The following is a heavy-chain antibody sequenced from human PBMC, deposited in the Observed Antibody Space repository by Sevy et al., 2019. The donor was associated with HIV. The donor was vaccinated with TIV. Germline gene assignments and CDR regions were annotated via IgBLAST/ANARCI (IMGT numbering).Heavy chain of an antibody. J-gene: IGHJ4*01. D-gene: IGHD3-10*01. CDR2: IKSDGSDK. V-gene: IGHV3-7*01. Sequence: GGSLRLSCAASGFTFSIYYMTWARQAPGKGLEWVANIKSDGSDKYYVDSVKGRFTISRDNAKNSLYLQMNSLTAEDTAVYYCARYGRYIDHWGHGTLVTVSS. CDR1: GFTFSIYY. CDR3: ARYGRYIDH.